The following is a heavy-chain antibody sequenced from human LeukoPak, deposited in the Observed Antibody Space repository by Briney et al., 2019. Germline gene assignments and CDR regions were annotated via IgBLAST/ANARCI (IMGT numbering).Heavy chain of an antibody. V-gene: IGHV4-39*01. J-gene: IGHJ3*02. CDR1: GGSISSSSYY. CDR3: ARHVRASGSGSYAFDI. D-gene: IGHD3-10*01. CDR2: VYFRGST. Sequence: SETLSLTCTVSGGSISSSSYYWGWIRQPPGKGLEWIGNVYFRGSTYYNPSLKSRVTISVDTSENQFSLKLNSVTAADTAVYYCARHVRASGSGSYAFDIWGQGTMVTVSS.